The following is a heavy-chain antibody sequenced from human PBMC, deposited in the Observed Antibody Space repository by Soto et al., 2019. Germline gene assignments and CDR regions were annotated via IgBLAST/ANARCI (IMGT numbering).Heavy chain of an antibody. V-gene: IGHV3-7*01. J-gene: IGHJ6*03. CDR3: ARETRSTIHPNYYYMDV. Sequence: EVQLVESVGGLVQPGGSLRLSCAASGFTFSSYWMSWVRQAPGQWLEWVANIKQDGSEKYYVDSVQGRFTISRDNDKKSMYRQRNSLRAEATAVYYCARETRSTIHPNYYYMDVWVNGTTVTVSS. CDR1: GFTFSSYW. D-gene: IGHD5-12*01. CDR2: IKQDGSEK.